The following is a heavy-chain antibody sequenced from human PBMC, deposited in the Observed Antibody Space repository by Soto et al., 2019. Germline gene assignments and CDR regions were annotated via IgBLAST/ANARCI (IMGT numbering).Heavy chain of an antibody. D-gene: IGHD6-6*01. V-gene: IGHV3-30*18. CDR3: AKDRIAAQVDYFDY. CDR1: GFTFSSYG. Sequence: XVSLRLSCAASGFTFSSYGMHWVRQAPGKGLEWVAVISYDGSNKYYADSVKGRFTISRDNSKNTLYLQMNGLRAEDTAVYYCAKDRIAAQVDYFDYWGQGTPVTVSS. J-gene: IGHJ4*02. CDR2: ISYDGSNK.